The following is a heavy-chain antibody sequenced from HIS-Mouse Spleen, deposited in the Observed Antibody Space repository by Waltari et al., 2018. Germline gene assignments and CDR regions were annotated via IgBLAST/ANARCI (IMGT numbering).Heavy chain of an antibody. Sequence: QLQLQESGPGLVKPSETLSLTCTVSGGSISSSSYYWGWIRQPPGKGLEWIGCIYYRGRPYYNPSLKRRVTISVDTSKNQFSLKLSSVTAADTAVYYCAREIPYSSSWYDWYFDLWGRGTLVTVSS. CDR3: AREIPYSSSWYDWYFDL. J-gene: IGHJ2*01. D-gene: IGHD6-13*01. V-gene: IGHV4-39*07. CDR1: GGSISSSSYY. CDR2: IYYRGRP.